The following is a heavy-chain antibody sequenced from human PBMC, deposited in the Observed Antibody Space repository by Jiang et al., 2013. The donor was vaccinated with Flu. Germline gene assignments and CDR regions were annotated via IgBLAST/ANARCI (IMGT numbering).Heavy chain of an antibody. V-gene: IGHV3-53*04. D-gene: IGHD3-22*01. J-gene: IGHJ6*02. Sequence: VQLLESGGGVVQPGRSLRLSCAASGLTVSDNYMTWVRQSPEKGLEWVSVIDSGDRTYYADSVKGRFTISRYNSKNTVFLEMKSLRVEDSAVYFCARERYYDASGYYYYYYGVDVVGPRDHGHRL. CDR3: ARERYYDASGYYYYYYGVDV. CDR1: GLTVSDNY. CDR2: IDSGDRT.